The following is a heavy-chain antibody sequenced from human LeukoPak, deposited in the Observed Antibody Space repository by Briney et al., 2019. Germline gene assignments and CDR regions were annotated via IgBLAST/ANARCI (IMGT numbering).Heavy chain of an antibody. Sequence: GGSLRLSCAVSGFTLSSYWMHGVRQLPGKGLVWVSRINSDGSGISYAGSVKGRFTISRDNAKNTLYLQMNSLRAEDTAVYYCARGNAHAFDIWGQGTMVTVSS. CDR2: INSDGSGI. CDR3: ARGNAHAFDI. V-gene: IGHV3-74*01. J-gene: IGHJ3*02. CDR1: GFTLSSYW.